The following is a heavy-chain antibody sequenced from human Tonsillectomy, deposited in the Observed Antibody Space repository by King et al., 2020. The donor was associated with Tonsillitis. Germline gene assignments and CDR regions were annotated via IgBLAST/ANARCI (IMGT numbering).Heavy chain of an antibody. D-gene: IGHD6-13*01. V-gene: IGHV3-9*01. Sequence: VQLVESGGGLVQPGRSLRLSCAASRFTFDDYAMHWVRQAPGKGLEWVSGISWNSGSLAYADSVKGRFTISRDNAKNSLYLQMNSLRAEDTALYYCAKEYHSSSWEDAFDVWGQGTMVIVSS. CDR3: AKEYHSSSWEDAFDV. CDR1: RFTFDDYA. J-gene: IGHJ3*01. CDR2: ISWNSGSL.